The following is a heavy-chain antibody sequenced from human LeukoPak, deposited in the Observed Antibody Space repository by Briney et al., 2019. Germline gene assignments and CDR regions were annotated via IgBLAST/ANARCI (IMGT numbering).Heavy chain of an antibody. D-gene: IGHD3-3*02. Sequence: SETLSLTCTVSGASISSYYWSWIRQPPGKGLEWIGYMYYSGSTYYNPSLKSRVTISVDTSKNQFSLKLSSLTAADTAVYYCARLRRSRLAEFDYWGQGTLVTVSS. J-gene: IGHJ4*02. CDR2: MYYSGST. CDR3: ARLRRSRLAEFDY. CDR1: GASISSYY. V-gene: IGHV4-59*08.